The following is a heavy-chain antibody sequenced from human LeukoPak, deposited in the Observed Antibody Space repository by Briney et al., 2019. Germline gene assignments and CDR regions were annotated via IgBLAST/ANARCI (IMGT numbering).Heavy chain of an antibody. CDR3: ARLFCSGGRCDSRFDY. J-gene: IGHJ4*02. D-gene: IGHD2-15*01. Sequence: GGSLRLSCAASGFTFSGYSMNWVRQAPGKGLEWVSSISTSSSYIYYADSVKGRFTISRDNAKNSLYLQMNSLRADDTAIYYCARLFCSGGRCDSRFDYWGQGTLVTVSS. V-gene: IGHV3-21*04. CDR1: GFTFSGYS. CDR2: ISTSSSYI.